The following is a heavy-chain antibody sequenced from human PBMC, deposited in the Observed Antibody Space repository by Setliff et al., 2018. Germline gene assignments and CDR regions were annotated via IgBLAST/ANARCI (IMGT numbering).Heavy chain of an antibody. CDR3: ARAISVAGFPYYFDY. D-gene: IGHD6-19*01. CDR1: GGSISSSNW. CDR2: IYHSGST. V-gene: IGHV4-4*02. J-gene: IGHJ4*02. Sequence: SETLSLTCAVSGGSISSSNWWSWVRQPPGKGLEWIGEIYHSGSTNYNPSLKSRVTISVDKSKNQFSLKLSSVTAADTAVYYCARAISVAGFPYYFDYWGQGTLVTVSS.